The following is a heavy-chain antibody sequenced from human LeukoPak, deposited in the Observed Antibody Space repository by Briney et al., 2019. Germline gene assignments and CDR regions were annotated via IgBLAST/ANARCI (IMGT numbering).Heavy chain of an antibody. V-gene: IGHV4-38-2*01. CDR1: GYSISSSNW. CDR2: IYYSGST. D-gene: IGHD2-2*01. CDR3: ARQGSTSPNWFDP. Sequence: SETLSLTCAVSGYSISSSNWWGWIRQPPGKGLEWIGSIYYSGSTYYNPSLKSRVTISVDTSKNQFSLKLSSVTAADMAVYYCARQGSTSPNWFDPWGQGTLVTVSS. J-gene: IGHJ5*02.